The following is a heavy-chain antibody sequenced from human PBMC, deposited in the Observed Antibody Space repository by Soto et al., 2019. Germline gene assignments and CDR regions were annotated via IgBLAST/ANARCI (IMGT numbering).Heavy chain of an antibody. Sequence: SETLSLTCTVSGGSISSSSYYWGWIRQPPGKGPEWIGSIYYSGSTYYNPSLKSRVTISVDTSKNQFSLKLSSVTAADTAVYYCARRYSFYDFWSGPPNWFDPWGQGTLVTVSS. J-gene: IGHJ5*02. D-gene: IGHD3-3*01. CDR1: GGSISSSSYY. CDR2: IYYSGST. CDR3: ARRYSFYDFWSGPPNWFDP. V-gene: IGHV4-39*01.